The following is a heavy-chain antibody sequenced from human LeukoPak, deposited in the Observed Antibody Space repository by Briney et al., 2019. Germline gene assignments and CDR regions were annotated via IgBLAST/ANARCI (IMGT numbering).Heavy chain of an antibody. CDR1: GGSFSGYY. CDR3: ARGTGLFDY. Sequence: PSETLSLTCAVYGGSFSGYYWSWIRQPPGKGLEWIGYIYYSGSTNYNPSLKSRVTISVDTSKNQFSLKLSSVTAADTAVYYCARGTGLFDYWGQGTLVTVSS. CDR2: IYYSGST. J-gene: IGHJ4*02. D-gene: IGHD1-1*01. V-gene: IGHV4-59*01.